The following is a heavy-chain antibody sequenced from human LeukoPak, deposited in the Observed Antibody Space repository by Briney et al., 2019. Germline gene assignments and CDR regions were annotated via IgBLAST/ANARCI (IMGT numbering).Heavy chain of an antibody. Sequence: PSGTLSLTCAVSGGSISSNWWSWVRQPPGKGLEWIGEMFHSGRTNYNPSLKSRFTISVDKSKNQFSLKLNSVTAADTAVYYCAREGEAGYSLGYWGQRTLVTVSS. V-gene: IGHV4-4*02. CDR1: GGSISSNW. CDR2: MFHSGRT. D-gene: IGHD3-9*01. J-gene: IGHJ4*02. CDR3: AREGEAGYSLGY.